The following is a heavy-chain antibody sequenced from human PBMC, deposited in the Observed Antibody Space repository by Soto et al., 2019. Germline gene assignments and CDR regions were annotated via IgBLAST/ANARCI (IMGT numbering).Heavy chain of an antibody. CDR3: ARHLDGESYYYYGMDV. CDR2: IYYSGST. V-gene: IGHV4-39*01. J-gene: IGHJ6*02. CDR1: GGSISSSSYY. Sequence: KPSETLSLTCTVSGGSISSSSYYWGWIRQPPGKGLEWIGSIYYSGSTYYNPSLKSRVTISVDTSKNQFSLKLSSVTAADTAVYYCARHLDGESYYYYGMDVWGQGTAVTVSS. D-gene: IGHD3-10*01.